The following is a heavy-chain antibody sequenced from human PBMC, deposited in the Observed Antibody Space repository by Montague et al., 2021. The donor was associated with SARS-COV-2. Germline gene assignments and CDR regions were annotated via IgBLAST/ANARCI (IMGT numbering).Heavy chain of an antibody. CDR3: ARRYSSSWTGDQYYFDY. CDR1: GGSISSSSYY. D-gene: IGHD6-13*01. CDR2: IYYSGST. V-gene: IGHV4-39*07. J-gene: IGHJ4*02. Sequence: SETLSLTCTVSGGSISSSSYYWGWIRQPPGKGLEWIGSIYYSGSTYYNPSLKSRVTISEDTSKNQFSLKLSSVTAADTAVYYCARRYSSSWTGDQYYFDYWGQGTLVTVSS.